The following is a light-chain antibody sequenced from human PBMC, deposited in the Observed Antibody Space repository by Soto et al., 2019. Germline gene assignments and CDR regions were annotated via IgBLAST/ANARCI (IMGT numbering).Light chain of an antibody. CDR3: QQFTTYRLYS. Sequence: AIQLTQSPSSLSASVGDRVTITCRASQGISSALAWYQQKPGKPPKLLIYDASTLENGVPLRFSGIGSSTDFTLTISSLQPEDFATYYDQQFTTYRLYSFGQGTKLESK. CDR1: QGISSA. V-gene: IGKV1-13*02. J-gene: IGKJ2*03. CDR2: DAS.